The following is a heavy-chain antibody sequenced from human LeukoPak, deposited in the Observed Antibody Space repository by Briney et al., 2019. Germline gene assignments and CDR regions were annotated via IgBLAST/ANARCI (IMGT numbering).Heavy chain of an antibody. Sequence: SGTLSLTCAVSGGSISSSNWWSWVRQPPGKGLEWIGEIYHSGSTNYNPPLKSRVTISVDKSKNQFSLKLSSVTAADTAVYYCARARWQQLATGFDPWGQGTLVTVSS. CDR3: ARARWQQLATGFDP. D-gene: IGHD6-13*01. CDR2: IYHSGST. V-gene: IGHV4-4*02. CDR1: GGSISSSNW. J-gene: IGHJ5*02.